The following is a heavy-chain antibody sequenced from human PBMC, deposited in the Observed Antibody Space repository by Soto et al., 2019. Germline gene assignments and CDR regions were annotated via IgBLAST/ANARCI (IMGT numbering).Heavy chain of an antibody. CDR2: IYYSGST. CDR1: GGSISSYY. D-gene: IGHD5-18*01. Sequence: PSETLSLTCTVSGGSISSYYWSWIRQPPGKGLEWIGYIYYSGSTNYNPSLKSRVTISVDTSKNQFSLKLSSVTAADTAVYYCARGPPQPRGAFDYWGQGTLVTVSS. J-gene: IGHJ4*02. CDR3: ARGPPQPRGAFDY. V-gene: IGHV4-59*01.